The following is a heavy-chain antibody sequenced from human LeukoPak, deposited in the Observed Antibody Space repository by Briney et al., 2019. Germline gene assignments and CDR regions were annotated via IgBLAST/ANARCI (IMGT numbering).Heavy chain of an antibody. Sequence: SVKVSCKASGGTFSSYAISWVRQAPGQGLEWMGRIIPILGIANYAQKFQGRVTITADKSTSTAYMELSSLRSEDTAVYYCAREVPQPVRANNWFDPWGQGTLVTVSS. V-gene: IGHV1-69*04. CDR3: AREVPQPVRANNWFDP. J-gene: IGHJ5*02. CDR2: IIPILGIA. D-gene: IGHD3-10*01. CDR1: GGTFSSYA.